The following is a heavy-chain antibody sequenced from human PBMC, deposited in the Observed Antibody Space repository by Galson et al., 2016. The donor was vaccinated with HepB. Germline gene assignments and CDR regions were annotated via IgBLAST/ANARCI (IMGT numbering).Heavy chain of an antibody. Sequence: SLRLSCAASGFTFNNSTMNWVRQAPGKGPEWIAYISFSSDAIYYADSVKGRFTISRDNARKSLYLQMNSLRAEDSAVYYCASAIRLLVVGAFDLWGRGTMVTVSS. V-gene: IGHV3-48*01. J-gene: IGHJ3*01. CDR1: GFTFNNST. D-gene: IGHD2-21*01. CDR2: ISFSSDAI. CDR3: ASAIRLLVVGAFDL.